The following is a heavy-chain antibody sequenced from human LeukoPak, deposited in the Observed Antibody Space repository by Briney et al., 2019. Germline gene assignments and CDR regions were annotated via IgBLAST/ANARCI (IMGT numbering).Heavy chain of an antibody. CDR3: ASQNPDYYYYYGMDV. J-gene: IGHJ6*02. CDR1: GFTFDDYT. Sequence: GGSLRLSCAASGFTFDDYTMHWVRQAPGKGLEWVSLISWDGGSTYYADSVTGRFTISRDNAKNSLYLQMNSLRAEDTAVYYCASQNPDYYYYYGMDVWGQGTTVTVSS. CDR2: ISWDGGST. V-gene: IGHV3-43*01.